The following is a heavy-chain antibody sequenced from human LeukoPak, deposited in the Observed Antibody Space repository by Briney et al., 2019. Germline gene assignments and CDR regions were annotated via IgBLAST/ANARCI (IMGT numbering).Heavy chain of an antibody. Sequence: ASVKVSCKASAYTFFTYYLHWVRQAPGQGLEWMGMINPSDGSTSYAQKFQGRVTMTRDKSTSTVYMELRSLRSEDTAVYYCARVHARDYYYYYYMDVWGKGTTVTVSS. CDR3: ARVHARDYYYYYYMDV. J-gene: IGHJ6*03. V-gene: IGHV1-46*01. CDR1: AYTFFTYY. CDR2: INPSDGST.